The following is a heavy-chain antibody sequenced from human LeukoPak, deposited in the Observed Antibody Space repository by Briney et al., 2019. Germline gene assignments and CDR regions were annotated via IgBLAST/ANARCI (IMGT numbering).Heavy chain of an antibody. J-gene: IGHJ4*02. D-gene: IGHD3-22*01. CDR3: ARDLGSSGYYYAFDY. CDR2: ISSSSSYI. Sequence: PGGSLRLSCAASGFTFSSYSMNCVRQAPGKGLEWVSSISSSSSYIYYADSVKGRFTISRDNAKNSLYLQMNSLRAEDTAVYYCARDLGSSGYYYAFDYWGQGTLVTVSS. CDR1: GFTFSSYS. V-gene: IGHV3-21*01.